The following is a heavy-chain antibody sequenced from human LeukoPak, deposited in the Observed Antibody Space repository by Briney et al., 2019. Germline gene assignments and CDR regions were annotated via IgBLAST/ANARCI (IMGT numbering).Heavy chain of an antibody. CDR2: ISYDGSNK. Sequence: GGSLRLSCAASGFTFSSYGMHWVRQAPGKGLEWVAVISYDGSNKYYADSVKGRFTISRDNSKNTLYLQINSLRAEDTAVYHCANRGYSYGSDYWGQGTLVTVSS. D-gene: IGHD5-18*01. V-gene: IGHV3-30*18. CDR1: GFTFSSYG. J-gene: IGHJ4*02. CDR3: ANRGYSYGSDY.